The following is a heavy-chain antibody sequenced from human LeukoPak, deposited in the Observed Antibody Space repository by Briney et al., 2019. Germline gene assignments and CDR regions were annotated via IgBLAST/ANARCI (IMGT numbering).Heavy chain of an antibody. D-gene: IGHD4-23*01. CDR3: ARKRTVAAGYSQR. CDR1: VGSIYSGSSY. Sequence: SQTLSLTCTVSVGSIYSGSSYWTSIRHHAGKGLEWIVRISTSASTNYNASLTGRPTISADTSTNQFSKRPTFVTAAGAAMSSYARKRTVAAGYSQRCGQGTLVTVSS. J-gene: IGHJ1*01. V-gene: IGHV4-61*02. CDR2: ISTSAST.